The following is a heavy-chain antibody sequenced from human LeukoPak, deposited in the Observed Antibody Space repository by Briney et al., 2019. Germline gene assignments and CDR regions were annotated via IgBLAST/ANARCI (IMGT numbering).Heavy chain of an antibody. CDR2: ISGSGGST. J-gene: IGHJ4*02. D-gene: IGHD5-24*01. CDR1: GFTFSSYA. CDR3: AKEMATIRGVGSAFDY. Sequence: PGGSLRLSCAASGFTFSSYAMSWVRQAPGKGLEWVSAISGSGGSTYYADSVKGRFTISRDNSKNTLYLQMNSLRAEDTAVYYCAKEMATIRGVGSAFDYWGQGTLVTVSS. V-gene: IGHV3-23*01.